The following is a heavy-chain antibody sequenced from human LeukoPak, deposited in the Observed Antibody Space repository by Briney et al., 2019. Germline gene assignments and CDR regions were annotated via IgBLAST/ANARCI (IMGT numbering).Heavy chain of an antibody. CDR1: GFTVSSNY. CDR2: IYSGGST. V-gene: IGHV3-66*01. Sequence: GGSLRLSCAASGFTVSSNYMSWVRQAPGKGLEWVSVIYSGGSTYYADSVEGRFTISRDNSKNTLYLQMNSLRAEDTAVYYCAKDRPYGSGSFDYWGQGTLVTVSS. CDR3: AKDRPYGSGSFDY. J-gene: IGHJ4*02. D-gene: IGHD3-10*01.